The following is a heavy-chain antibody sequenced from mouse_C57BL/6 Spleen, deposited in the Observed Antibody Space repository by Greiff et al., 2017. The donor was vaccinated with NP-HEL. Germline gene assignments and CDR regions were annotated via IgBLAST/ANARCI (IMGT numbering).Heavy chain of an antibody. CDR1: GIDFSRYW. CDR3: AREFYGNFDY. V-gene: IGHV4-1*01. J-gene: IGHJ2*01. D-gene: IGHD2-1*01. CDR2: INPDSSTI. Sequence: EADGIDFSRYWMSWVRRAPGKGLEWIGEINPDSSTINYAPSLKDKFIISRDNAKNTLYLQMSKVRSEDTALYYCAREFYGNFDYWGQGTTLTVSS.